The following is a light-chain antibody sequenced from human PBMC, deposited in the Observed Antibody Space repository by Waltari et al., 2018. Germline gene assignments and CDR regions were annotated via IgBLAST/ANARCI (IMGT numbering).Light chain of an antibody. Sequence: QSALTQPPSASGSPGQSVSISCTGTSSDVGTYNAVSWYQQHPGKAPKLIIYDVSERPSGVPDRFSGSQPANPASLTVSGLQAEDEADYCRSSYAGSNSVVFGGGTKLTVL. J-gene: IGLJ3*02. CDR1: SSDVGTYNA. CDR2: DVS. CDR3: SSYAGSNSVV. V-gene: IGLV2-8*01.